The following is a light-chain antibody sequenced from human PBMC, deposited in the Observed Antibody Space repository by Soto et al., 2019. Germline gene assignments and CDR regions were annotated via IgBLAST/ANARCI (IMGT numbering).Light chain of an antibody. V-gene: IGKV1D-12*01. Sequence: DIQMTQSPSSVSASVGDRVTITCRASQDISSWLAWYQQKPGKAPKLLIYAASSLQSGVPSRFSGSGSGTDFSLTIRSLQPEDFATYYCQRPISFPITFGQGTRLEIK. J-gene: IGKJ5*01. CDR3: QRPISFPIT. CDR1: QDISSW. CDR2: AAS.